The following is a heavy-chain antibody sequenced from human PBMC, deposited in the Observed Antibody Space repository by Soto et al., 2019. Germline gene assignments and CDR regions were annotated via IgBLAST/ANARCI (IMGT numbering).Heavy chain of an antibody. Sequence: QVQLVQSVAEVKKPGASVKVSCKASGYTFTSYVITWVRQAPGQGLEWMGWISAYNGNTNYAQKLQRRVTMTTDTSTSTDYMALRSLGSDYTAVYGCARDLPLYYYGSGSPQGNWFDPWGQGTLVTVSS. V-gene: IGHV1-18*04. D-gene: IGHD3-10*01. CDR2: ISAYNGNT. J-gene: IGHJ5*02. CDR3: ARDLPLYYYGSGSPQGNWFDP. CDR1: GYTFTSYV.